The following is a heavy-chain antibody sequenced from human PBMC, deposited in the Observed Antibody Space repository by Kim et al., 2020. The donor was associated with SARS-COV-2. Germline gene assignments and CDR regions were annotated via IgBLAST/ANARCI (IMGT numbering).Heavy chain of an antibody. J-gene: IGHJ4*02. CDR3: AKEPEVEAGTVPPHPPAH. Sequence: GGSLRLSCVASGFTLSTYGMHWVRQAPGKGLEWVAVISPDTIGKKYADSVKDRFTIARDNSKNTLYLQLNSLKFEDTAMYYCAKEPEVEAGTVPPHPPAHWGRGTLVTVSS. V-gene: IGHV3-30*18. D-gene: IGHD2-15*01. CDR1: GFTLSTYG. CDR2: ISPDTIGK.